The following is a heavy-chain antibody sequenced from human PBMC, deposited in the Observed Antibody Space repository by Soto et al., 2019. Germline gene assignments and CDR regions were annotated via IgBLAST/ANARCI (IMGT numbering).Heavy chain of an antibody. V-gene: IGHV4-59*01. CDR3: ARQKVVTLIDY. J-gene: IGHJ4*02. Sequence: DTLSLTCTVSGGSISSYYWSWIRQPPGKGLEWIGYIYYSGSTNYNPSLKSRVTISVDTSKNQFSLKLSSVTAADTAVYYCARQKVVTLIDYWGQGTLVTVS. CDR2: IYYSGST. D-gene: IGHD2-21*02. CDR1: GGSISSYY.